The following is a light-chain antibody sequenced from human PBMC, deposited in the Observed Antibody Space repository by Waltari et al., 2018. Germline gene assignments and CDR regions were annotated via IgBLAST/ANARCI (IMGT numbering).Light chain of an antibody. J-gene: IGKJ3*01. V-gene: IGKV1-9*01. Sequence: DIQLTQSPSFLSASVGDRVTITCRASQGISSYLVWYQQKPGKATKLLIYASSTLQSGVPSRFSGSGSGTEFTLTISSLQPEDFATYYCQQLNSYPPFTFGPGTKVDIK. CDR3: QQLNSYPPFT. CDR2: ASS. CDR1: QGISSY.